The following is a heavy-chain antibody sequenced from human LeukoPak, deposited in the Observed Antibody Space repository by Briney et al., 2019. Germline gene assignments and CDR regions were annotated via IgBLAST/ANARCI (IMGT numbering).Heavy chain of an antibody. CDR2: IYYSGST. V-gene: IGHV4-59*08. D-gene: IGHD4-17*01. CDR1: GDSISSYY. CDR3: ARLATYGDYSD. J-gene: IGHJ4*02. Sequence: SETLSLTCTVSGDSISSYYWSWVRQPPGKGLEWIGYIYYSGSTNYNPSLKGRVTISVDTSKNQFSLRLSSVTAADTAVYYCARLATYGDYSDWGQGTLVSVSS.